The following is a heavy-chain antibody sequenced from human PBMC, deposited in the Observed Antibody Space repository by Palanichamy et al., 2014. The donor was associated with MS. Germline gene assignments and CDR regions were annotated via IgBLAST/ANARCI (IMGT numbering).Heavy chain of an antibody. CDR1: IHFSSYG. J-gene: IGHJ6*03. Sequence: QVQLVEVWGGRGPAWEVPETLLCSVWIHFSSYGMHWVRQAPGKGLEWVAVIWYDGSNKYYADSVKGRFTISRDNSKNTLYLQMNSLRAGDTAVYYCARDEEDVDTAMVTQDYYMDVWGKGTTVTVSS. CDR2: IWYDGSNK. CDR3: ARDEEDVDTAMVTQDYYMDV. V-gene: IGHV3-33*01. D-gene: IGHD5-18*01.